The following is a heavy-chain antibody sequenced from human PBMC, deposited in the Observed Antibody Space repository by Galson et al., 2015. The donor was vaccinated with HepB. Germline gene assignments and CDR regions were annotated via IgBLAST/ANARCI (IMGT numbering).Heavy chain of an antibody. V-gene: IGHV1-3*01. D-gene: IGHD2-2*01. Sequence: SVKVSCKASGYTFTTYALHWVRQAPGQRLEWMGWIHGGNGNTKYSEKFQDRVTITRDMSASIAYLELTSLRPEDTAVYYCARPLGYCSSTTCYAEGGWFDPWGQETLVTVSS. CDR3: ARPLGYCSSTTCYAEGGWFDP. CDR1: GYTFTTYA. J-gene: IGHJ5*02. CDR2: IHGGNGNT.